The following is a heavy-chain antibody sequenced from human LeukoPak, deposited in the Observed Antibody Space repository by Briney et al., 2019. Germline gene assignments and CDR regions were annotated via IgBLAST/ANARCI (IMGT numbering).Heavy chain of an antibody. V-gene: IGHV1-69*05. Sequence: GASVKVSCKASGGTFSSYAISWVRQAPGQGLEWMGGIIPIFGTANYAQKFQGRVTITTDESTSTAYMELSSLRSGDTAVYYCARGYCSSTSCYKRHYYYYYYMDVWGKGTTVTVSS. J-gene: IGHJ6*03. CDR1: GGTFSSYA. CDR3: ARGYCSSTSCYKRHYYYYYYMDV. D-gene: IGHD2-2*02. CDR2: IIPIFGTA.